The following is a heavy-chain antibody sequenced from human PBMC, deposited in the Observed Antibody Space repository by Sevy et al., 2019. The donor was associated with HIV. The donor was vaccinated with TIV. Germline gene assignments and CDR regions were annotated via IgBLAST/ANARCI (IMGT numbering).Heavy chain of an antibody. CDR2: IYYSGST. D-gene: IGHD3-10*01. V-gene: IGHV4-39*01. CDR1: GGSISSSSYY. Sequence: LSLTCTVSGGSISSSSYYWGWIRQPPGKGLEWIGSIYYSGSTYYNPSLKSRVTISVDTSKNRFSLKLSSVTAADTAVYYCARSTVTIFQHWGQGTLVTVSS. J-gene: IGHJ1*01. CDR3: ARSTVTIFQH.